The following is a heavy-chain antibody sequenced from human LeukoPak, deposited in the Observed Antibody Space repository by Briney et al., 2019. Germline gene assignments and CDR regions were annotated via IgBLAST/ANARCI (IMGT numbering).Heavy chain of an antibody. J-gene: IGHJ4*02. V-gene: IGHV5-51*01. CDR2: SYPGDSDT. CDR1: GYGFTCYW. Sequence: GASLKISCNGSGYGFTCYWIGWGRQMPGEGLEWMGISYPGDSDTRHSPSFKGQVTISANKSIRIAYLQWSSLKASDTAMYYCARQLSGDFDYWGQGTLVTVSS. D-gene: IGHD6-25*01. CDR3: ARQLSGDFDY.